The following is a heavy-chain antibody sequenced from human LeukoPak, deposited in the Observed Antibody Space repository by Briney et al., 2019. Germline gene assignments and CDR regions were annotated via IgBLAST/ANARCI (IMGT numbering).Heavy chain of an antibody. V-gene: IGHV4-59*12. D-gene: IGHD3-3*01. CDR3: AREDDFWSGYYRRGFDP. CDR2: IHYTGST. J-gene: IGHJ5*02. CDR1: GGSINNYY. Sequence: SETLSLTCTVSGGSINNYYWSWIRQPPGKGLEWIGYIHYTGSTNYNPSLKSRVTISVDTSKNQFSLKLSSVTAADTAVYYCAREDDFWSGYYRRGFDPWGQGTLVTVSS.